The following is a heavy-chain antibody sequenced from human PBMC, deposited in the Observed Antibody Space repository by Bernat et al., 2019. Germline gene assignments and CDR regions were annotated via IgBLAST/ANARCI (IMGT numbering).Heavy chain of an antibody. CDR3: TTDLGDYPAFDI. CDR1: GFTFSNAW. V-gene: IGHV3-15*01. CDR2: IKSKTDGGTT. Sequence: EVQLVESGGGLVKPGGSLRLSCAASGFTFSNAWMSWVRQAPGKGLEWVGRIKSKTDGGTTDYAAPVKGRFTISRDDSKNTLYLQMNSLKTEDTAVYYCTTDLGDYPAFDIWGQGTMVTVSS. D-gene: IGHD4-17*01. J-gene: IGHJ3*02.